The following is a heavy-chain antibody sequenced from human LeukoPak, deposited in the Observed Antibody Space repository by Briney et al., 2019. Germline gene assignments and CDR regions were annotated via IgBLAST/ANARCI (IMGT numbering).Heavy chain of an antibody. Sequence: GALVKVSCKASGYIFINHGIAWVRQAPGQGLEYMGWISAYNGNTDYAQKFQGRVTMTTDTSTITAYMELRGLRFDDTAVYYCTRWGPSPSDYWGQGTLVTVSS. CDR2: ISAYNGNT. D-gene: IGHD1-26*01. J-gene: IGHJ4*02. V-gene: IGHV1-18*01. CDR1: GYIFINHG. CDR3: TRWGPSPSDY.